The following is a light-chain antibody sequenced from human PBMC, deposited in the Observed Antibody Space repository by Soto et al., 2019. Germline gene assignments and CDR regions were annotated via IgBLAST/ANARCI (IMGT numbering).Light chain of an antibody. Sequence: DIKMTQSPSSRSASVGDRVTITCRASQNVWTYVNWYQQKPGKAPRLLIYGASDLEDGVPARFGGAGSGTDFSLTISSLQPEDFATYFCQQTFYIPRTFGQGTKVDNK. J-gene: IGKJ2*01. CDR1: QNVWTY. V-gene: IGKV1-39*01. CDR3: QQTFYIPRT. CDR2: GAS.